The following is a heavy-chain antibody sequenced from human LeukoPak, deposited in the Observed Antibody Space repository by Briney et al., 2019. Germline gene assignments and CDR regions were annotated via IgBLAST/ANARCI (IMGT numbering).Heavy chain of an antibody. D-gene: IGHD3-22*01. V-gene: IGHV3-30-3*01. CDR1: GFTFSSYA. Sequence: GGSLRLSCAASGFTFSSYAMHWVRQAPGKGLEWVAVISYDGSNKYYADSVKGRFTISRDNSKNTLYLQMNSLRAEDTAVYYCASPYYYDSSGAFDIWGQGTMVTVSP. J-gene: IGHJ3*02. CDR2: ISYDGSNK. CDR3: ASPYYYDSSGAFDI.